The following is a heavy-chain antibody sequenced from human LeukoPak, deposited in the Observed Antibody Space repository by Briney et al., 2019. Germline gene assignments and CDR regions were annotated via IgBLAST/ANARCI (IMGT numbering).Heavy chain of an antibody. CDR2: IRYDGSNK. J-gene: IGHJ6*03. CDR3: AKHGATEWELLINYYYYIDV. Sequence: GGSLRLSCAASGFTFDTYGIHWVRQAPGKGLEWVAFIRYDGSNKYYADSVKGRFTISRDNSKNTLYLQMNGLRAEDTAVYYCAKHGATEWELLINYYYYIDVWGKGTTVTISS. D-gene: IGHD1-26*01. CDR1: GFTFDTYG. V-gene: IGHV3-30*02.